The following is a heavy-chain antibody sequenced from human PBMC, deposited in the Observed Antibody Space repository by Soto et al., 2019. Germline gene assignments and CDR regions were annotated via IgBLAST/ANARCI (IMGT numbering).Heavy chain of an antibody. Sequence: QITLKESGPKLVKPTQTLTLTCTVSGFLVTDSGVGVGWIRQPPGKALEWLALIYWDGDERYNPSLSSRLTTTRDTSKNQVVLTLTDVDPVDTATYFCAHRPTTTVSTVWFDPWGQGTLVTVSS. CDR2: IYWDGDE. V-gene: IGHV2-5*02. CDR3: AHRPTTTVSTVWFDP. CDR1: GFLVTDSGVG. J-gene: IGHJ5*02. D-gene: IGHD4-17*01.